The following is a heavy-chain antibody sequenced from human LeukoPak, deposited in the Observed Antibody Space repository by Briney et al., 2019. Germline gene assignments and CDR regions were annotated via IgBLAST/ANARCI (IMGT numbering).Heavy chain of an antibody. V-gene: IGHV4-31*03. J-gene: IGHJ4*02. Sequence: PSETLSLTCTVSGGSISSGGYYWSWIRQHPGKGLEWIGYIYYSGSTYYNPSLKSRVTISVDTSKNQFSLKLSSVTAADTAVYYCARSWYSSSWIYFDYWGQGTLVTVSS. CDR3: ARSWYSSSWIYFDY. CDR2: IYYSGST. D-gene: IGHD6-13*01. CDR1: GGSISSGGYY.